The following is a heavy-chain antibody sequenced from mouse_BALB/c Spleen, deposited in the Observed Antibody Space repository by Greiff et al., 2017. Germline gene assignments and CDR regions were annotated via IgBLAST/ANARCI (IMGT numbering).Heavy chain of an antibody. D-gene: IGHD1-1*01. CDR1: GFTFSSYT. Sequence: EVQGVESGGGLVQPGGSLKLSCAASGFTFSSYTMSWVRQTPEKRLEWVAYISNGGGSTYYPDTVKGRFTISRDNAKNTLYLQMSSLKSEDTAMYYCARRDYYGSRDYAMDYWGQGTSVTVSS. J-gene: IGHJ4*01. V-gene: IGHV5-12-2*01. CDR3: ARRDYYGSRDYAMDY. CDR2: ISNGGGST.